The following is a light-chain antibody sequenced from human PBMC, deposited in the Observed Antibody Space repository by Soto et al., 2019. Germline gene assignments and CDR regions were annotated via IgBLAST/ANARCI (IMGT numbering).Light chain of an antibody. CDR1: SGYSNYK. J-gene: IGLJ1*01. CDR3: GADHGSGSNFVLYV. V-gene: IGLV9-49*01. CDR2: VGTGGIVG. Sequence: QPVLTQPPSASASLGASVTLTCTLSSGYSNYKVDWYQQRPGKGPRFVMRVGTGGIVGSKGDGIPDRFSVLGSGLNRYLTIKNILEEDESDYHCGADHGSGSNFVLYVFGTGTKLTVL.